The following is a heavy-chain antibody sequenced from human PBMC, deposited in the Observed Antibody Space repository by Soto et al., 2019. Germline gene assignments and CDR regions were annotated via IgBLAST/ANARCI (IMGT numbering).Heavy chain of an antibody. CDR1: GGSISSAKFY. V-gene: IGHV4-31*03. CDR2: IYYSGDT. Sequence: PSETLSLTCTVSGGSISSAKFYWTWIRQHPGEGLEWIGYIYYSGDTYSNPCLKSRVSISIDTSENQFSLRLTSVTVADTAVYYCAREGGDGVDYWGQGTLVTVSS. J-gene: IGHJ4*02. CDR3: AREGGDGVDY. D-gene: IGHD3-16*01.